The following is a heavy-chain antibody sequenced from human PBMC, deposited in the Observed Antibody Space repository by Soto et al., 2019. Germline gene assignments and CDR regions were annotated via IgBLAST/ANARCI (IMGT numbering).Heavy chain of an antibody. Sequence: PSETLSLPCTVSGGSIRSYYWSWIRQPPGKGLEWIGYIYYSGSTDYNPSLKSRVTISVDTSKNQLSRKLRSVTAADTAVYYCARESYNFDDWGQGILVTVSS. CDR3: ARESYNFDD. D-gene: IGHD5-18*01. CDR2: IYYSGST. V-gene: IGHV4-59*01. CDR1: GGSIRSYY. J-gene: IGHJ4*02.